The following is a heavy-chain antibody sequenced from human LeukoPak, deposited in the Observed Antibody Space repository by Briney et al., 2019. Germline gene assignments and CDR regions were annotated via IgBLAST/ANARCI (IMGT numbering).Heavy chain of an antibody. CDR1: GYTFIDFY. V-gene: IGHV1-46*01. J-gene: IGHJ4*02. CDR2: INPRGGST. D-gene: IGHD3-22*01. Sequence: ASVNVSCKASGYTFIDFYMHWVRQAPGQGLEWMGIINPRGGSTVYAQNFQGRVTLTRDTSTNTVYMELSSLRSEDTAVYYCARRYYDNSGHSYGYYFDYWGQGTLVTVSS. CDR3: ARRYYDNSGHSYGYYFDY.